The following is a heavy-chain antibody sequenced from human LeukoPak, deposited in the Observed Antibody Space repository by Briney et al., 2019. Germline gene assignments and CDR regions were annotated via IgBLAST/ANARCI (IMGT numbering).Heavy chain of an antibody. V-gene: IGHV4-59*12. CDR2: VPYSGST. J-gene: IGHJ4*02. D-gene: IGHD5-12*01. Sequence: PSETLSLTCTVSGASISRYYWSWIRQPPGMGLEWIGYVPYSGSTNYNPSLKSRVTISVDKSKNQFTLKLSSVTAADTAVYYCARGNGGYDFDYWGQGTLVTVSS. CDR1: GASISRYY. CDR3: ARGNGGYDFDY.